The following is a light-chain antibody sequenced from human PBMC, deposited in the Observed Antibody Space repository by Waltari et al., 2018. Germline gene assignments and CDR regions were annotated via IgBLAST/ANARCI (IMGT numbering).Light chain of an antibody. Sequence: IRMTQSPSSLSACVGYRCTITCRAGQSISRYLNWYQKKPGTAPKLLVYHASSLRSGVRSRLSGSGSGTDFTLIISRQQPEAVATYYGQQSYSQRTFGQGTKVEIK. V-gene: IGKV1-39*01. CDR3: QQSYSQRT. CDR2: HAS. CDR1: QSISRY. J-gene: IGKJ1*01.